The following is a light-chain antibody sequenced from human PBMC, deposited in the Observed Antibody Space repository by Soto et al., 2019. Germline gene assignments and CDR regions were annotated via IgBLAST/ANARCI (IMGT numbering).Light chain of an antibody. J-gene: IGKJ2*01. CDR1: QYISNY. CDR2: AAS. V-gene: IGKV1-39*01. Sequence: DIQMTQSPSSLYASVGDRVTITYRASQYISNYLNWYQQKPGNAPKLLIYAASTLQSGVPSRFSGSASGTEFTLTSISLQHEDFATYYCHLRYSNPQYTFGQGTKLVIK. CDR3: HLRYSNPQYT.